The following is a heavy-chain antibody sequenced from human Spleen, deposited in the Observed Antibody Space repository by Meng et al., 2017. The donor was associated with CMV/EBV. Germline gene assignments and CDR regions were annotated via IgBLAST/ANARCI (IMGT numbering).Heavy chain of an antibody. CDR3: ARSRSRILRGGTPLEY. CDR1: GFTFDESA. D-gene: IGHD2/OR15-2a*01. Sequence: GGSLRLSCAASGFTFDESAMHWVRQAPGKGLEWVSGISWNSGSTGYVDSVKGRFTISRDNAKNSLYLQMNSLRAEDTALYYCARSRSRILRGGTPLEYWGQGTLVTVSS. CDR2: ISWNSGST. J-gene: IGHJ4*02. V-gene: IGHV3-9*01.